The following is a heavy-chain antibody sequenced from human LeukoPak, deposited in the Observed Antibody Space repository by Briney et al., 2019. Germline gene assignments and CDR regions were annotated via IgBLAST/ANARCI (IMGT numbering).Heavy chain of an antibody. J-gene: IGHJ4*02. CDR1: GFTFRSFG. V-gene: IGHV3-30*18. CDR2: ISYDGNSE. D-gene: IGHD3-22*01. Sequence: GGSLRLSCAASGFTFRSFGIHWVRQAPGEGLDWVALISYDGNSEFYADSVKGRFIISRDNSKNTLYLQMNSLRAEDTAVYYCAKDRANYYDSSGYYPDYWGQGTLVTVSS. CDR3: AKDRANYYDSSGYYPDY.